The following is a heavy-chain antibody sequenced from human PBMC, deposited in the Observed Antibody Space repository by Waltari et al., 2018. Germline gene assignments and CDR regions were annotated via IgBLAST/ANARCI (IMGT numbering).Heavy chain of an antibody. CDR1: GFTFSDYT. Sequence: EVQLVESGGGLVKPGGSLRLSCAASGFTFSDYTMSWVRQTLGKGLEWVSSISSSSSCIYYADSVKGRFTISRDNAKNSLFLQMNSLRAEDTSVYYCVRSDYGDYVGGYYWGQGTVVTVSS. J-gene: IGHJ4*02. D-gene: IGHD4-17*01. CDR3: VRSDYGDYVGGYY. V-gene: IGHV3-21*01. CDR2: ISSSSSCI.